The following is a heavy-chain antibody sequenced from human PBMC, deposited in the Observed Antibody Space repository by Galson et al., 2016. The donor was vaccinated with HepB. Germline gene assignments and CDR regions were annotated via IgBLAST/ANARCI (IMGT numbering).Heavy chain of an antibody. Sequence: SLRLSCAASGFTFSTYAMHWVRQAPGRGLEWVAVISADRTNKHYIDSVKGRFAISRDSSTNTLFLEMNSPRPEDTAVYYCAKDRAVSGFYYYFMDVWGKGTAVTVSS. CDR3: AKDRAVSGFYYYFMDV. V-gene: IGHV3-30*09. J-gene: IGHJ6*03. D-gene: IGHD3-10*01. CDR1: GFTFSTYA. CDR2: ISADRTNK.